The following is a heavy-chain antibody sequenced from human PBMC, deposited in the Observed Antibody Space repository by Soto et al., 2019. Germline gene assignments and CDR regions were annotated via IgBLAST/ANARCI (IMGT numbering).Heavy chain of an antibody. D-gene: IGHD6-19*01. J-gene: IGHJ4*02. CDR1: GGTFSSYT. CDR2: IIPILGIA. V-gene: IGHV1-69*02. Sequence: QVQLVQSGAEVKKPGSSVKVSCKASGGTFSSYTISWVRQAPGQGLEWMGRIIPILGIANYAQKFQGRVTLTADKSTSTAYMELSSLRSEDTAVYYCARTSPYSSGWYGNYFDYWGQGTLVTVSS. CDR3: ARTSPYSSGWYGNYFDY.